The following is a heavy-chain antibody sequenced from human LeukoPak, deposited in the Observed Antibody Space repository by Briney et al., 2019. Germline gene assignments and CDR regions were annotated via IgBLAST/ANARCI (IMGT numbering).Heavy chain of an antibody. Sequence: PGGSLRLSCAASGFSFSNYGMHWVRQVPGKGLEWVGRIKRKTDGGTTDYAAPVKGRFTISRDDSKNTLYLQMNSLKTEDTALYYCTTTNYWGQGTLVTVSS. V-gene: IGHV3-15*01. CDR3: TTTNY. J-gene: IGHJ4*02. D-gene: IGHD4-11*01. CDR1: GFSFSNYG. CDR2: IKRKTDGGTT.